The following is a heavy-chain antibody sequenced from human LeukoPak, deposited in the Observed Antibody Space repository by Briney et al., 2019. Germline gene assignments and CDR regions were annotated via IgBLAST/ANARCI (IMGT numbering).Heavy chain of an antibody. CDR1: GYSFTSYW. CDR3: ARIAVAATPSYFDY. D-gene: IGHD2-15*01. V-gene: IGHV5-51*01. CDR2: IYPYDSET. Sequence: GESLKISCKGSGYSFTSYWIGWVRQMPGKSLECMGMIYPYDSETRYSPSFQGQVTISADKSINTAYLQWRSLKASDTAIYCCARIAVAATPSYFDYWGQGALVTVSS. J-gene: IGHJ4*02.